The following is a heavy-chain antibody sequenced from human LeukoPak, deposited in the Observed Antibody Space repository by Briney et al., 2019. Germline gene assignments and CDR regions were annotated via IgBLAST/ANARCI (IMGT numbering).Heavy chain of an antibody. Sequence: GGSLRLSCAASGFTFSSYWMHWVRQAPGKGLVWVSRINSDGSSTSYADSVKGRFTISRDNAKNTLYLQMNSLRAGDTAVYYCARSGSSGWYDYWGQGTLVTVSS. V-gene: IGHV3-74*01. CDR3: ARSGSSGWYDY. CDR1: GFTFSSYW. CDR2: INSDGSST. D-gene: IGHD6-19*01. J-gene: IGHJ4*02.